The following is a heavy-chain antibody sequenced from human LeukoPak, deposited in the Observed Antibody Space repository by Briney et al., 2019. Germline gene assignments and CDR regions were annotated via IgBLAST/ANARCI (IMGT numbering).Heavy chain of an antibody. J-gene: IGHJ4*02. D-gene: IGHD2-2*02. Sequence: PGGSLRLSCAASGFTFSSYAMHWVRQAPGKGLEGVAVISYDGSNKYYADSVKGRFTISRDNSKNTLYLQMNSLRAEDTAVYYCARTGCSSTSCYKYYFDYWGQGTLVTVSS. CDR1: GFTFSSYA. CDR3: ARTGCSSTSCYKYYFDY. V-gene: IGHV3-30*04. CDR2: ISYDGSNK.